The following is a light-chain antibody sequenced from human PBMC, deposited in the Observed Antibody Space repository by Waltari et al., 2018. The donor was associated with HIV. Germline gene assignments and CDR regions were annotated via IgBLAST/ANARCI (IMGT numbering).Light chain of an antibody. CDR1: STDIGAYNY. CDR2: QVQ. V-gene: IGLV2-14*01. CDR3: SSYTTSSTYV. Sequence: QSALAQPASVSGSPGQSITISCTGTSTDIGAYNYVSCYQKHPDSAPKVIIHQVQRRPSCVSERFSGSKAGNTASLAISVLQAEDEADYYCSSYTTSSTYVFGRGTTVSVL. J-gene: IGLJ1*01.